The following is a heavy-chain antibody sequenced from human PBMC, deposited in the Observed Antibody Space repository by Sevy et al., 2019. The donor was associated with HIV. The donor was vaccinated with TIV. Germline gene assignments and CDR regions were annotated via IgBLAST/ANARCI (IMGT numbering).Heavy chain of an antibody. Sequence: GGSLRLSCAASGFTFSSYGMHWVRQAPGKGLEWVAVISYDGSNKYYADSVKGRFTISRDNSKNTLYLQMNRLRAEETAVYCCGKVRWELSSALEDTLFDYWSQGTLVTVSS. CDR1: GFTFSSYG. D-gene: IGHD1-26*01. CDR2: ISYDGSNK. J-gene: IGHJ4*02. V-gene: IGHV3-30*18. CDR3: GKVRWELSSALEDTLFDY.